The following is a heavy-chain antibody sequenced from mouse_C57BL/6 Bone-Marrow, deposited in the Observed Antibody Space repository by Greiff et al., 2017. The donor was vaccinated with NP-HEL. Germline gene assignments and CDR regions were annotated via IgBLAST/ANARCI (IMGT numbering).Heavy chain of an antibody. CDR1: GFTFSDYY. Sequence: EVKVVESEGGLVQPGSSMKLSCTASGFTFSDYYMAWVRQVPEKGLEWVANINYDGSSTYYLDSLKSRFIISRDNAKNILYLQMSSPKSEDTATYYCARTTVVTFDVWGTGTTVTVSS. V-gene: IGHV5-16*01. CDR3: ARTTVVTFDV. CDR2: INYDGSST. D-gene: IGHD1-1*01. J-gene: IGHJ1*03.